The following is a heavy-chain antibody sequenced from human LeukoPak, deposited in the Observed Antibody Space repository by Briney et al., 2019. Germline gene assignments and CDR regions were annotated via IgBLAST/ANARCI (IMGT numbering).Heavy chain of an antibody. CDR2: IKSKTDGGTT. J-gene: IGHJ6*03. CDR1: GFTFSNAW. CDR3: TTVTSPYYYYYMDV. V-gene: IGHV3-15*01. Sequence: GGSLRLSCAASGFTFSNAWMSWVRQAPGKGLEWVGRIKSKTDGGTTDYAAPVKGRFTISGDDSKNTLYLQMNSLKTEDTAVYYCTTVTSPYYYYYMDVWGKGTTVTVSS.